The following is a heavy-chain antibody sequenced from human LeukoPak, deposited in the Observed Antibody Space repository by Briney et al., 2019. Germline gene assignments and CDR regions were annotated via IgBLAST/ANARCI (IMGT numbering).Heavy chain of an antibody. Sequence: SETLSLTCTVSGGSISSGSYYWSWIRQPAGKGLEWIGRIYTSGSTNYNPSLKSRVTISVDTSKNQFSLKLSSVTAADTAVYYCARGGYCSSTSCYAGYYYYYMDVWGKGTTVTVSS. CDR3: ARGGYCSSTSCYAGYYYYYMDV. CDR2: IYTSGST. D-gene: IGHD2-2*01. CDR1: GGSISSGSYY. V-gene: IGHV4-61*02. J-gene: IGHJ6*03.